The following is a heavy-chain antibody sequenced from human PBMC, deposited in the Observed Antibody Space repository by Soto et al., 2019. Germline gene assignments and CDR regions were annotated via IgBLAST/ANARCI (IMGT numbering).Heavy chain of an antibody. CDR3: AKETISTSCCNWFDP. J-gene: IGHJ5*02. CDR2: IRSKANSYAT. CDR1: GFTFSGSA. Sequence: PGGSLRLSCAASGFTFSGSAMHWVRQASGKGLEWVGRIRSKANSYATAYAASVKGRFTISRDDSKNTAYLQMNSLRAEDTAVYYCAKETISTSCCNWFDPWGQGTLVTVSS. V-gene: IGHV3-73*01. D-gene: IGHD2-2*01.